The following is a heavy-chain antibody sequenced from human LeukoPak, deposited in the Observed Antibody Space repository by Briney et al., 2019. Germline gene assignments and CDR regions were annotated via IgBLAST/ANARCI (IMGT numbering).Heavy chain of an antibody. CDR3: ARDRYRSSCMDV. V-gene: IGHV3-53*01. CDR1: GFTVSRNY. CDR2: IYSGGST. Sequence: PGGSLRLSCAASGFTVSRNYMNWVRQAPGKGLEWVSVIYSGGSTYYADSVKGRFTITRDNSKNTLYLQMNTLRAEDTAIYYCARDRYRSSCMDVWGQGTTVTVS. J-gene: IGHJ6*02. D-gene: IGHD6-13*01.